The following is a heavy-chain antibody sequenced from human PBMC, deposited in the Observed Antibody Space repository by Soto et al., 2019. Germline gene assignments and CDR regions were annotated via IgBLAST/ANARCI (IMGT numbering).Heavy chain of an antibody. J-gene: IGHJ4*02. CDR3: ARGPGGPDGPGDY. D-gene: IGHD2-15*01. V-gene: IGHV1-3*01. Sequence: QVQLVQSGAEVKKPGASVKVSCKASGYTFTSYAMHWVRQAPGQRLEWMGWINAGNGNTKYSQKYQGRVTITRDTSASTDYMKLSSLRSEDTAVYYWARGPGGPDGPGDYWGQGTLVTVSS. CDR1: GYTFTSYA. CDR2: INAGNGNT.